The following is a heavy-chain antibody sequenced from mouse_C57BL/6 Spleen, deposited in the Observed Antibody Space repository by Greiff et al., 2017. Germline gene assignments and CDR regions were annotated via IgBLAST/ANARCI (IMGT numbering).Heavy chain of an antibody. CDR3: VRPDYYGSSYGFAY. V-gene: IGHV10-1*01. Sequence: EVQLVESGGGLVQPKGSLKLSCAASGFSFNTYAMNWVRQAPGKGLEWVARIRSKSNNYATYYADSVKDRFTISRDDSESMLYLQMNNLKTEDTAMYYCVRPDYYGSSYGFAYWGQGTLVTVSA. CDR2: IRSKSNNYAT. CDR1: GFSFNTYA. D-gene: IGHD1-1*01. J-gene: IGHJ3*01.